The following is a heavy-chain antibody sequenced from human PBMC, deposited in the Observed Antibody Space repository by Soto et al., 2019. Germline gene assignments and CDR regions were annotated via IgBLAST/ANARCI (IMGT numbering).Heavy chain of an antibody. Sequence: GGSLRLSCAASGFTFSSYAMSWVRQAPGKGLEWVSDISGSGGSTYYADSVKGRFTISRDNSKNTLYLQMNSLRAEDTAVYYCAKDNPIDIVVVPAAKDAFDIWGQGTMVTVSS. CDR2: ISGSGGST. V-gene: IGHV3-23*01. D-gene: IGHD2-2*01. CDR1: GFTFSSYA. J-gene: IGHJ3*02. CDR3: AKDNPIDIVVVPAAKDAFDI.